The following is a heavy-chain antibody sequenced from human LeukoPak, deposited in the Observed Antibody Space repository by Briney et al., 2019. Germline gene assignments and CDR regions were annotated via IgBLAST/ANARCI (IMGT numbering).Heavy chain of an antibody. CDR3: ARDFRFLEDY. CDR2: ITFTSSTI. CDR1: GFTFSSYS. J-gene: IGHJ4*02. Sequence: GGSLRLSCAASGFTFSSYSMTWVRQAPGKGLEWVSYITFTSSTIHYADSVKGRFTISRDNAKSSLYLQMNSLRAEDTAVYYCARDFRFLEDYWGQGTLVTVSS. V-gene: IGHV3-48*01. D-gene: IGHD3-3*01.